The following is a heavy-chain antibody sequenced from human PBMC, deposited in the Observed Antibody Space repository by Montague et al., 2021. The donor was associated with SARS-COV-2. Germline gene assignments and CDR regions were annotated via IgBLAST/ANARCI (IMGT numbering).Heavy chain of an antibody. D-gene: IGHD1-1*01. CDR3: ARRVTRGAFDV. CDR1: GGSINSSTYY. V-gene: IGHV4-39*01. CDR2: IYYNGAS. J-gene: IGHJ3*01. Sequence: SETLSLTCIVSGGSINSSTYYWAWIRQPPGKGLEWIATIYYNGASWSDPSLRSRVTISADTSRNQFNLKLTSVTAADMGLYYCARRVTRGAFDVWGQGTMVTVSS.